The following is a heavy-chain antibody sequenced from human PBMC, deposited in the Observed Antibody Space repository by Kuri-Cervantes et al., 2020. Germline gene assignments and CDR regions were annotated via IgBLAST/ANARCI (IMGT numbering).Heavy chain of an antibody. D-gene: IGHD3-10*01. J-gene: IGHJ4*02. CDR3: ASRRGYGSGHDY. CDR1: GFTFSSYE. CDR2: ISSSSSYI. Sequence: GGSLRLSCAASGFTFSSYEMNWVRQAPGKGLEWVSSISSSSSYIYYADSVKGRFTISRDNAKNSLYLQMNSLRAEDTAVYYCASRRGYGSGHDYWGQGTLVTVSS. V-gene: IGHV3-21*01.